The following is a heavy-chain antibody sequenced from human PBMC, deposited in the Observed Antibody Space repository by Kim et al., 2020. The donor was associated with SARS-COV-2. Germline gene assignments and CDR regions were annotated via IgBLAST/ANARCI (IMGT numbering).Heavy chain of an antibody. CDR2: TYYRSKWYN. CDR1: GDSVSSNSAA. CDR3: ARAGLRWVVAATPYYYYGMGV. V-gene: IGHV6-1*01. J-gene: IGHJ6*02. D-gene: IGHD2-15*01. Sequence: SQTLSLTCAISGDSVSSNSAAWNWIRQSPSRGLEWLGRTYYRSKWYNDYAVSVKSRITINPDTSKNQFSLQLNSVTPEDTAVYYCARAGLRWVVAATPYYYYGMGVWGQRTTVTVPS.